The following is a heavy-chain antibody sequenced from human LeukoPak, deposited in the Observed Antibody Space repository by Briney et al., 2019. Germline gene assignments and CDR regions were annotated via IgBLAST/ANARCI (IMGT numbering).Heavy chain of an antibody. Sequence: SQTLSLTCTASGVSVSSGNYCWTWLRQPAGKGLEWIGRIYTSGNTNYNPSLKSPVTISIDASKNQFSLSLRSVTAADTALYFCPRGGELMNYWGQGTLVTVSS. CDR3: PRGGELMNY. V-gene: IGHV4-61*02. J-gene: IGHJ4*02. CDR2: IYTSGNT. CDR1: GVSVSSGNYC. D-gene: IGHD3-16*01.